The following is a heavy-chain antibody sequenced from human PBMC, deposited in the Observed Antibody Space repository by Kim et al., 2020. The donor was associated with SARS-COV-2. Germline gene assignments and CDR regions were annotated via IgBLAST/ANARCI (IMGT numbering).Heavy chain of an antibody. Sequence: KNYADSGKGRFTISRDNSKNTLYLQMNSLRAEDTAVYYCAGGWFGELLDYWGQGTLVTVSS. CDR2: K. CDR3: AGGWFGELLDY. D-gene: IGHD3-10*01. V-gene: IGHV3-30*01. J-gene: IGHJ4*02.